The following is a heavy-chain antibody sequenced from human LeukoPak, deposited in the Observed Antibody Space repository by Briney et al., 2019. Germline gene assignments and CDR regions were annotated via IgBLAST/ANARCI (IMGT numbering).Heavy chain of an antibody. J-gene: IGHJ4*02. D-gene: IGHD3-16*01. Sequence: GGSLRLSRAASGVSFSRTWMHWVRQAPEKGLVWVSYINSDGYTTYADSVKGRFTISRDNTKDMVYLQMNSLRAEDTAVYYCATDGAYGLTYWGQGTLVTVSS. V-gene: IGHV3-74*01. CDR3: ATDGAYGLTY. CDR1: GVSFSRTW. CDR2: INSDGYT.